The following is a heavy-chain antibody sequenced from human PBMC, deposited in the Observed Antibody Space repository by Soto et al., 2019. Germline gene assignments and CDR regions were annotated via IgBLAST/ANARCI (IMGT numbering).Heavy chain of an antibody. D-gene: IGHD3-3*01. CDR3: ARDDGYDFWSGSDAFDI. Sequence: GASVKVSCKASGYTFTNYGIHWVRQAPGQRLEWMGWINAGNGDTKYSENFQGRVTMTTDTSTSTAYMELRSLRSDDTAVYYCARDDGYDFWSGSDAFDIWGQGTMVTVSS. CDR2: INAGNGDT. CDR1: GYTFTNYG. J-gene: IGHJ3*02. V-gene: IGHV1-3*01.